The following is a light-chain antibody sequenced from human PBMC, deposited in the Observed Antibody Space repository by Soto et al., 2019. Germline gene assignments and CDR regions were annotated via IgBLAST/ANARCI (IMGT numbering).Light chain of an antibody. V-gene: IGKV1-13*02. CDR1: QGISSA. J-gene: IGKJ5*01. CDR2: DVF. Sequence: AMQETQSPSSLSASVGDTVTITRRASQGISSAFAWYQQKPGKVPRLLIYDVFNLQSGVPSRFSGSGSGTDFTLTISRLQPEDFATYYCQQLETYPLTFGQGTRLEIK. CDR3: QQLETYPLT.